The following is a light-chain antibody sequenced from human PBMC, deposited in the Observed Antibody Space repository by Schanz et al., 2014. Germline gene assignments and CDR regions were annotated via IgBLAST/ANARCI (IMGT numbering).Light chain of an antibody. Sequence: QSALTQPPSASGSPGQSVAISCTGTSSDVGGYNYVSWYQHHPGKAPKRMIYDVSKRPSGVPDRFSGSKSGNTAFLTVSGVHAEDEADYYCSSYAGSIYVFGTGTKLTVL. CDR3: SSYAGSIYV. CDR2: DVS. V-gene: IGLV2-8*01. CDR1: SSDVGGYNY. J-gene: IGLJ1*01.